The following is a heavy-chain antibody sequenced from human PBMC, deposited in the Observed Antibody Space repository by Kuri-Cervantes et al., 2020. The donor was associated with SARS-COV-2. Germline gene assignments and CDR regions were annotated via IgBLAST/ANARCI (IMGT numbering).Heavy chain of an antibody. CDR1: GGSFSGYY. CDR3: ARGRSPGY. J-gene: IGHJ4*02. Sequence: SETLSLTCAVYGGSFSGYYWSWIRQPPGKGLEWIGEINHSGSTNYNQSLKSRVTISVDTSKNQFSLKLSSVTAADTAVYYCARGRSPGYWGQGTLVTVSS. V-gene: IGHV4-34*01. CDR2: INHSGST.